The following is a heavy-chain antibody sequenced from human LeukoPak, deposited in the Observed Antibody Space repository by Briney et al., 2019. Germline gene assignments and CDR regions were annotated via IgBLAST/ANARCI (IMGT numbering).Heavy chain of an antibody. Sequence: SETLSLTCTVSGGSISSYYWSWLRQPPGNGLAWIGYIYYSGSTNYNPSLKSRVTISVDTSKNQFSLKLSPVTAAETAVYYWASIDYYDSSGYYRPFAYWGQGTLVTVS. V-gene: IGHV4-59*12. D-gene: IGHD3-22*01. CDR1: GGSISSYY. J-gene: IGHJ4*02. CDR3: ASIDYYDSSGYYRPFAY. CDR2: IYYSGST.